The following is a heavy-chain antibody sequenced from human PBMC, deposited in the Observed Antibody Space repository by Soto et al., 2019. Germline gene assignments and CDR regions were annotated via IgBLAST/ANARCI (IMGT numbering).Heavy chain of an antibody. CDR1: GFTFSSYA. CDR2: ISGSGGST. CDR3: ARIQLHYYGMDV. J-gene: IGHJ6*02. V-gene: IGHV3-23*01. D-gene: IGHD5-18*01. Sequence: GGSLRLSCAASGFTFSSYAMSWVRQAPGKGLEWVSAISGSGGSTYYADSVKGRFTISRDNSKNTLYLQMNSLRAEDTAVYYCARIQLHYYGMDVWGQGTTVTVSS.